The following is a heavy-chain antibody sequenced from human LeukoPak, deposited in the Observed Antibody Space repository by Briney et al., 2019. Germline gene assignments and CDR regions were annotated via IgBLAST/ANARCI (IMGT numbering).Heavy chain of an antibody. CDR1: GGSISSYY. D-gene: IGHD6-13*01. CDR3: AREASSSWYVGWFDP. J-gene: IGHJ5*02. CDR2: IYTSGST. Sequence: PSETLSLTCTVSGGSISSYYWSWIQQPAGKGLEWIGRIYTSGSTNYNPSLKSRITMSIDTSKNQFSLKLSSVTAADTAVYYCAREASSSWYVGWFDPWGQGTLVTVSS. V-gene: IGHV4-4*07.